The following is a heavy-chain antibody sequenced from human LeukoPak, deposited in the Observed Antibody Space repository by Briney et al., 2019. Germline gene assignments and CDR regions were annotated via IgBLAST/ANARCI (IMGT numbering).Heavy chain of an antibody. CDR2: ISGSGDST. V-gene: IGHV3-23*01. D-gene: IGHD3-22*01. J-gene: IGHJ4*02. Sequence: PGGSLRLSCAASGFTFSNSGMNWVRQAPGKGLEWVSTISGSGDSTYYADSVKGRFTSSRDNSKNTLYLQMNSLRAEDTAVYYCAKDRGRYSDTSGYFIGNDWGQGILVTVSS. CDR1: GFTFSNSG. CDR3: AKDRGRYSDTSGYFIGND.